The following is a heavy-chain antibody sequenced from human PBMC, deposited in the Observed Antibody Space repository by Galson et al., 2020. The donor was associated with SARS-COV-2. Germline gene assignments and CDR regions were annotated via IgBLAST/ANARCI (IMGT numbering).Heavy chain of an antibody. Sequence: ASVKVSCMASGYTLMSHYIHWMRQARGQGPQWMGMINPSGGRTTYAQKFQGRVTLTKDTSTNSAYMELNTLTSDDTAVYHCAREGIIGGGDSYAFDLWGQGTMVTVSS. D-gene: IGHD3-16*01. CDR2: INPSGGRT. CDR3: AREGIIGGGDSYAFDL. V-gene: IGHV1-46*01. J-gene: IGHJ3*01. CDR1: GYTLMSHY.